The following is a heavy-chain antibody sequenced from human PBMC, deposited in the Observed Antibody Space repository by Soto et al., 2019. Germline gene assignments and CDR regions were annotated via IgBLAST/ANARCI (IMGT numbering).Heavy chain of an antibody. CDR3: ARKGSMVGHFDY. CDR2: IIPIFGTA. V-gene: IGHV1-69*01. Sequence: QVPLVQSGAEVKKPGSSVKVSCKASGGTFSSYAISWVRQAPGQGLEWMGGIIPIFGTANYAHQFQCRVTITAHESTITAYMEVSSLRSDVTTVYYCARKGSMVGHFDYWGQGTLVTVSS. CDR1: GGTFSSYA. J-gene: IGHJ4*02. D-gene: IGHD3-10*01.